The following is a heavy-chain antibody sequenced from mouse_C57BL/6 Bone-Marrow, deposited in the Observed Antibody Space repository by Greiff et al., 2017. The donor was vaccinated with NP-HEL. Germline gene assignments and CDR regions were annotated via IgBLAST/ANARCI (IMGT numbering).Heavy chain of an antibody. J-gene: IGHJ3*01. CDR1: GFTFSSYA. Sequence: EVNLVESGGGLVKPGGSLKLSCAASGFTFSSYAMSWVRQTPEKRLEWVATISDGGSYTYYPDNVKGRFTISRDNAKNNLYLQMSHLKSEDTAMYYCASQGTPYYGSSSFAYWGQGTLVTVSA. CDR3: ASQGTPYYGSSSFAY. D-gene: IGHD1-1*01. V-gene: IGHV5-4*03. CDR2: ISDGGSYT.